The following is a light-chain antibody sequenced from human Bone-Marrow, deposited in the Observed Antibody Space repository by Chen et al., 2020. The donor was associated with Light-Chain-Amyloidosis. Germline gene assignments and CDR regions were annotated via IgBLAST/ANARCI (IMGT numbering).Light chain of an antibody. Sequence: NFMLTQPHSVSESPGKTVIIPCTRSSGSIATNYVQWYQQRPGSSPTTVIYEDDQRPSGVPDRFSGSIDRSSNSASLTISGLKNEDEADYYCQSYQGSSQGVFGGGTKLTVL. V-gene: IGLV6-57*01. CDR2: EDD. CDR3: QSYQGSSQGV. CDR1: SGSIATNY. J-gene: IGLJ3*02.